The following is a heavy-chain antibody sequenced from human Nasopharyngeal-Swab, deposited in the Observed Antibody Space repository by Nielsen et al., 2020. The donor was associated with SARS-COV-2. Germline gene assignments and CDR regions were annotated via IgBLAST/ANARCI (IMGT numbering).Heavy chain of an antibody. Sequence: SVKVSCKASGGTFSSYAISWVRQAPAQGLEWMGGIIPIFGTANYAQKFQGRVTITADESTSTAYMELSSLRSEDTAVYYYARVAPLGPAMATAHFDYWGQGTLVTVSS. D-gene: IGHD5-18*01. J-gene: IGHJ4*02. V-gene: IGHV1-69*13. CDR3: ARVAPLGPAMATAHFDY. CDR2: IIPIFGTA. CDR1: GGTFSSYA.